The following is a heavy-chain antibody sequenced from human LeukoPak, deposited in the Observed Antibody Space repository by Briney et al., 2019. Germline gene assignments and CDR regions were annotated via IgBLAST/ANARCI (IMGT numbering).Heavy chain of an antibody. J-gene: IGHJ4*02. CDR1: GFTFSSHG. CDR2: IWYDGSNK. Sequence: KSGGSLRLSCAASGFTFSSHGMHWVRQAPGKGLDWVAVIWYDGSNKYYADSVKGRFTISRDNSKNTLYLQMNSLRVEDTAVYYCAGSIAVAGTIDYWGQGTLVTVSS. D-gene: IGHD6-19*01. CDR3: AGSIAVAGTIDY. V-gene: IGHV3-33*01.